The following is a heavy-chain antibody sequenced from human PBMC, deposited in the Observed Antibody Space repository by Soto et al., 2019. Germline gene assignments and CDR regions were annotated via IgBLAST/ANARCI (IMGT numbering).Heavy chain of an antibody. D-gene: IGHD1-26*01. V-gene: IGHV1-18*01. CDR3: ARGSESFDL. Sequence: ASVKVSCKASGYTFHNYGISGVRQFPGQGLDWMGWISGYNGNTNYAPKIQGRVTVTRDTSTATAYMELRSLRSDDTAIYYCARGSESFDLWGQGTLVTVSS. CDR2: ISGYNGNT. J-gene: IGHJ4*02. CDR1: GYTFHNYG.